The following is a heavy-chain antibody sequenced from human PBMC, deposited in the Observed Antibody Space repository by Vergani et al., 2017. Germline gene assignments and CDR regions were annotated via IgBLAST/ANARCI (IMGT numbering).Heavy chain of an antibody. V-gene: IGHV3-7*01. D-gene: IGHD4-23*01. CDR2: IKQYGSEQ. J-gene: IGHJ6*03. Sequence: EVQLVESGGGLVQPGGSLRLFCAASGFTFSSFWMSWVRQATGKGMEWVANIKQYGSEQYYVDSVKGRFTITRDNDKNSLYLQMNSLRAEDTAVYYCASAVTSTSRYYYYYYYRDGWGKGTTVTVSS. CDR3: ASAVTSTSRYYYYYYYRDG. CDR1: GFTFSSFW.